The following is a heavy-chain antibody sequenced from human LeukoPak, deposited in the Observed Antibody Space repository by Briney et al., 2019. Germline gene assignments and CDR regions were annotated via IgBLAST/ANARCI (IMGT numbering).Heavy chain of an antibody. J-gene: IGHJ4*02. CDR1: GGSISSSSYY. CDR2: IYYSGST. D-gene: IGHD4-17*01. CDR3: ARDRDYEGWFDY. V-gene: IGHV4-39*07. Sequence: SETLSLTCTVSGGSISSSSYYWGWIRQPPGKGLEWIGSIYYSGSTYYNPSLKSRVTISVDTSKNQFSLKLSSVTAADTAVYYCARDRDYEGWFDYWGQGTLVTVSS.